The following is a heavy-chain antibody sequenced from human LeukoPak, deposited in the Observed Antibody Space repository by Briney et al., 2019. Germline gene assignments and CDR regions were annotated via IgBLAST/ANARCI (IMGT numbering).Heavy chain of an antibody. J-gene: IGHJ4*02. CDR1: GYTFITYG. CDR3: ARVAGVSYNYFDS. D-gene: IGHD1-26*01. Sequence: ALVNVSCKASGYTFITYGITWVRQAPGQGLEWMGWITPYNGDTNYAQNLQDRVTMTTDTSTSTAYMELRSLRSDDTAVYFCARVAGVSYNYFDSWGQGTLVTVSS. V-gene: IGHV1-18*01. CDR2: ITPYNGDT.